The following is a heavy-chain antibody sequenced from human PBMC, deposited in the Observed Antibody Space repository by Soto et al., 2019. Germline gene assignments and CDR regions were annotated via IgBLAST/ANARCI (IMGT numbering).Heavy chain of an antibody. V-gene: IGHV3-48*03. D-gene: IGHD3-22*01. Sequence: GGSLRLSCAASGFTFSTSEMSWVRQAPGKGLEWISHISSSGGTTYYADSVKGRFTISRDNANHSLFLQMNSLRVADTAVYYWARWEVVTGLDYWGQGTLVTVS. J-gene: IGHJ4*02. CDR1: GFTFSTSE. CDR2: ISSSGGTT. CDR3: ARWEVVTGLDY.